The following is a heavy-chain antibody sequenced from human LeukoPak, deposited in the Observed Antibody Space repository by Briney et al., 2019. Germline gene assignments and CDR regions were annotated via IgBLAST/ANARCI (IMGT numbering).Heavy chain of an antibody. CDR3: ARIRAVGVPVAIDAYYSYGMDV. J-gene: IGHJ6*02. Sequence: ASVKVSCKASGGSFSRNAISWVRQAPGQGLEWMGRFIPMVGVATYAQKFQGRVTITEDRSTSTAYMELSSLTSEDTAVYYCARIRAVGVPVAIDAYYSYGMDVWGQGTAVSVSS. V-gene: IGHV1-69*04. CDR1: GGSFSRNA. CDR2: FIPMVGVA. D-gene: IGHD2-2*02.